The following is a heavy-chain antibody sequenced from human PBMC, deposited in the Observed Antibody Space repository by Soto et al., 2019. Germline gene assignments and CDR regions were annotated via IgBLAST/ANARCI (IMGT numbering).Heavy chain of an antibody. CDR1: GFTFSSYS. Sequence: DVQLVESGGGLVQPGGSLRLSCAASGFTFSSYSMNWVRQAPGKGLEWVSYISSSSSTIYYADSVKGRFTISRDNAKNSLSLQMNSLRAEDTAVYYCVGDYYYMDVWGKGTTVTGSS. CDR2: ISSSSSTI. J-gene: IGHJ6*03. V-gene: IGHV3-48*01. CDR3: VGDYYYMDV.